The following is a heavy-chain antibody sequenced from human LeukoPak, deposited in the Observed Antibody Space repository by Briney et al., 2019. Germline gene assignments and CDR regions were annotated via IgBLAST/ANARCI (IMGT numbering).Heavy chain of an antibody. Sequence: PSETLSLTCTVSGDSVSSGSYYWSWIRQPQGKGLEWIGYIYYSGSTNYNSSLKSRVTMSVDTSKNQFSLNLSSVTAADTAVYYCTRRQYNYYGMDVWGQGTTVTVSS. CDR3: TRRQYNYYGMDV. CDR1: GDSVSSGSYY. J-gene: IGHJ6*02. V-gene: IGHV4-61*01. D-gene: IGHD5-24*01. CDR2: IYYSGST.